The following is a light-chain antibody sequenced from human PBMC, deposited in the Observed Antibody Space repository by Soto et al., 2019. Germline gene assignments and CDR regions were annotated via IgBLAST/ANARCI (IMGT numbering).Light chain of an antibody. Sequence: DIQMTQSPSTLSGSVGDRVTIPCRASQTISSWLAWYQQKPGKAPKLLIYKASTLKSGVPSRFSGSGSGTEFTLTISSLQPDDFATYYCQHYNSYSEAFGQGTEAHIK. J-gene: IGKJ1*01. CDR2: KAS. CDR1: QTISSW. CDR3: QHYNSYSEA. V-gene: IGKV1-5*03.